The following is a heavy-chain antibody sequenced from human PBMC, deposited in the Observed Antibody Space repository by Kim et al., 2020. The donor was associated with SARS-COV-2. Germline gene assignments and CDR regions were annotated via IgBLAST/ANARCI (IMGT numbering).Heavy chain of an antibody. V-gene: IGHV3-30*02. CDR2: IWFDGTRK. J-gene: IGHJ4*02. D-gene: IGHD2-2*01. Sequence: GGSLRLSCAGSGFNFSTHGIHWVRQPPGKGLEWLAVIWFDGTRKYFADSVKGRFTVSSANSINTAFLQTTSLRLEDAAVYYCAGAYADYIDFWGQGTPVPVPS. CDR1: GFNFSTHG. CDR3: AGAYADYIDF.